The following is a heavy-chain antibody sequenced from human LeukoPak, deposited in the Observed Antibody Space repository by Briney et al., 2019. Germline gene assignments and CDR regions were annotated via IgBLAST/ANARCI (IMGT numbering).Heavy chain of an antibody. CDR1: GGSISSGDYY. CDR3: ARLGDYGAYLNWFDP. J-gene: IGHJ5*02. V-gene: IGHV4-30-4*01. CDR2: IYYSGST. Sequence: PSQTLSLTCTVSGGSISSGDYYWSWIRQPPGKGLEWIGYIYYSGSTYYNPSLKSRVTISVDTSKNQFSLKVNSVTAADTAVYYCARLGDYGAYLNWFDPWGQGTLVTVSS. D-gene: IGHD4-17*01.